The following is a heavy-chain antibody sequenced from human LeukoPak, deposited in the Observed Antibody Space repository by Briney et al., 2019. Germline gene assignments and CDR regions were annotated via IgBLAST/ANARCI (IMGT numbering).Heavy chain of an antibody. CDR1: GGSISSYY. CDR3: ARRSGGSGWFSY. Sequence: SETLSLTCTVSGGSISSYYWSWIRQPPGKGLEWIGYIYYSGSTNYSPSLKSRVTISVDTSKNQFSLKLSSVTAADTAVYYCARRSGGSGWFSYWGQGTLVTVSS. D-gene: IGHD6-19*01. J-gene: IGHJ4*02. CDR2: IYYSGST. V-gene: IGHV4-59*08.